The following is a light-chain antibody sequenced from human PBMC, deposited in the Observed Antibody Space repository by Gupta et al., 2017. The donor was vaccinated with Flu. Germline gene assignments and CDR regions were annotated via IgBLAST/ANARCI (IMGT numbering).Light chain of an antibody. CDR2: DAS. Sequence: EIVLTQSPATLSLSPGDRAILSCRASQSITIYLAWYQQKPGQPPRLLMFDASKRAAGIPDRFSGSGSGTDFTLTISTLEPEDFAVYYCQQRSGLPMYTFGQGTKVE. J-gene: IGKJ2*01. CDR1: QSITIY. V-gene: IGKV3-11*01. CDR3: QQRSGLPMYT.